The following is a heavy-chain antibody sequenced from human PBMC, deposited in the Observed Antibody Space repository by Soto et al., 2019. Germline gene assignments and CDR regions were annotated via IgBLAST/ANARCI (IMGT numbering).Heavy chain of an antibody. Sequence: QVQLQESGPGLVKPSETLSLTCTVSGGSISSYYWSWIRQPPGKGLEWIGYIYYSGSTNYNPSLKSRVTISVDTSKNQFSLKLSSVTAADTDVYYCASAAERREYWGQGTLVTVSS. J-gene: IGHJ4*02. D-gene: IGHD1-1*01. CDR3: ASAAERREY. CDR2: IYYSGST. V-gene: IGHV4-59*01. CDR1: GGSISSYY.